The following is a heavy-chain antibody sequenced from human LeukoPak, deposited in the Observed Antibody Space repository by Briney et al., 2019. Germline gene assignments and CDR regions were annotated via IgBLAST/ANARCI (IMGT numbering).Heavy chain of an antibody. Sequence: SVKVSCKASGGTFSSYAISRVRQAPGQGLEWMGRIIPILGIANYAQKFQGRVTITTDESTSTAYMELSSLRSEDTAVYYCARSSVSGSYYYDFDYWGQGTLVTVSS. V-gene: IGHV1-69*04. J-gene: IGHJ4*02. CDR3: ARSSVSGSYYYDFDY. CDR2: IIPILGIA. D-gene: IGHD1-26*01. CDR1: GGTFSSYA.